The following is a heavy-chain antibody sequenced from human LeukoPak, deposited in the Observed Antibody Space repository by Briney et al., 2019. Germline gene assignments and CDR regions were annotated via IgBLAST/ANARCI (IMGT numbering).Heavy chain of an antibody. CDR2: IIPIFGTA. Sequence: SVKVSCKASGGTFSSYAISWVRQAPGQGLEWMGGIIPIFGTANYAQKSQGRVTITADESTSTAYMELGSLRSEDTAVYYCARVVVQSRGYDFWSGYYAGAFDIWGQGTMVTVSS. CDR3: ARVVVQSRGYDFWSGYYAGAFDI. D-gene: IGHD3-3*01. V-gene: IGHV1-69*13. J-gene: IGHJ3*02. CDR1: GGTFSSYA.